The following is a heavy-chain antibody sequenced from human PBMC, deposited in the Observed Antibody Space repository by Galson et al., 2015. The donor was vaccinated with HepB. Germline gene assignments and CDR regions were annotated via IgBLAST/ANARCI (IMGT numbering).Heavy chain of an antibody. J-gene: IGHJ6*02. CDR3: ARDPGGGVSGYYYYGMDV. CDR1: GFTFSSYS. V-gene: IGHV3-21*01. D-gene: IGHD3-10*01. CDR2: ISSSSYI. Sequence: SLRLSCAASGFTFSSYSMNWVRQAPGKGLEWVSSISSSSYIYYADSVKGRFTISRDNAKNSLYLQMNSLRAEDTAVYYCARDPGGGVSGYYYYGMDVWGQGTTVTVSS.